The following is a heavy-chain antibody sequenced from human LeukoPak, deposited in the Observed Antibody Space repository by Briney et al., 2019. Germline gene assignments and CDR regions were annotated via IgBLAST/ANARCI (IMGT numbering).Heavy chain of an antibody. V-gene: IGHV1-69*04. D-gene: IGHD2-2*01. CDR3: ARASEVVVPAAARTYYYYMDV. CDR1: GGTFSSYA. Sequence: ASVKVSCKASGGTFSSYAISWVRQAPGQGLEWMGRIIPILGIANYAQKFQGRVTITTDESTSTAYMELSSLRSEDTAVYYCARASEVVVPAAARTYYYYMDVWGKGTTVTVSS. J-gene: IGHJ6*03. CDR2: IIPILGIA.